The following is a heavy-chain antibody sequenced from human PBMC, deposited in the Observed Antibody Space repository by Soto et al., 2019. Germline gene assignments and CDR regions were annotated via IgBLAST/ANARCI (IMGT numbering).Heavy chain of an antibody. CDR1: GFTFSSYW. CDR3: AREIKTTAIKYYYYGMDV. V-gene: IGHV3-7*01. J-gene: IGHJ6*02. CDR2: IKQDGSEK. D-gene: IGHD4-4*01. Sequence: PGGSLRLSCAASGFTFSSYWMNWGRQAPGKGLEWVANIKQDGSEKYYVDSVKGRFTISRDNAKNSLYLQMNSLRAEDTAVYYCAREIKTTAIKYYYYGMDVWGQGTTGTVAS.